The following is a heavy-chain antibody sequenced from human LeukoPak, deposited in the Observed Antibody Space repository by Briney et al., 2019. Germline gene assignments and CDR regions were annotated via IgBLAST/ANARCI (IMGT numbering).Heavy chain of an antibody. CDR1: GGSFSNYS. Sequence: SETLSLTCAVYGGSFSNYSWNWIRQSPGKGLEWIGEINHSGSTIYNPSLKGRVTISADTSRNQFSLRLTSVSAADTDIYYCATGVTKPDPDVVVPAVLRVAQAFDSWGQGSLVTVSS. CDR2: INHSGST. CDR3: ATGVTKPDPDVVVPAVLRVAQAFDS. D-gene: IGHD2-2*01. V-gene: IGHV4-34*01. J-gene: IGHJ4*02.